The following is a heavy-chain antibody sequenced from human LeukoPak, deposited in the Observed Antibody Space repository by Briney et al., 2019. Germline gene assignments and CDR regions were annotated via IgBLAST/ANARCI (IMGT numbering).Heavy chain of an antibody. CDR2: IYYSGST. Sequence: SETLSLTCTVSGGSISSYYWSWIRQPPGKGLEWIGYIYYSGSTNYNPSLKSRVTISVDTSKNQFSLKLSSVTAADTAVYYCARDLTPYCSSTSCYTDYYYYMDVWGKGTTVTVSS. CDR1: GGSISSYY. D-gene: IGHD2-2*02. J-gene: IGHJ6*03. CDR3: ARDLTPYCSSTSCYTDYYYYMDV. V-gene: IGHV4-59*01.